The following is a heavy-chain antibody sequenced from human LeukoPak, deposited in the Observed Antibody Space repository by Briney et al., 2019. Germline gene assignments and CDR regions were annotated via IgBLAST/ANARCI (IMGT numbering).Heavy chain of an antibody. Sequence: GSSVKVSCKASGGTFSSYTISWVRQAPGQGLEWMGRMIPILGIANYAQKFQGRVTITADKSTSTAYLELSSLRSDDTAVYYCAPTHYDFWSGYHDGWFDPWGQGTLVTVSS. CDR2: MIPILGIA. CDR3: APTHYDFWSGYHDGWFDP. CDR1: GGTFSSYT. D-gene: IGHD3-3*01. V-gene: IGHV1-69*02. J-gene: IGHJ5*02.